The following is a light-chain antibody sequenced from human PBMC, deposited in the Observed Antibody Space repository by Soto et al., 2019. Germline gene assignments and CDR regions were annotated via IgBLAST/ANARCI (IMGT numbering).Light chain of an antibody. CDR1: SSDVGGYNY. CDR2: DVS. Sequence: QSVLTQPASVSGSLGQSISISCTGTSSDVGGYNYVSWYQQYPGKAPKLMIFDVSNRPSGVSNRFSGSKSGNTASLTISGLQAEDEADYYCSSYTSSNTYVFGTGTKLTVL. J-gene: IGLJ1*01. CDR3: SSYTSSNTYV. V-gene: IGLV2-14*01.